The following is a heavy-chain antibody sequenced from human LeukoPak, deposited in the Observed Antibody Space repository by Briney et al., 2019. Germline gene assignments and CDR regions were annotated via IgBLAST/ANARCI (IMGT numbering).Heavy chain of an antibody. V-gene: IGHV4-31*03. CDR2: ISYSGGA. Sequence: PSETLSLTCTVSGDSISNGDFYWSWIRQHPGEGLEWIGHISYSGGAYYHPSLKSRVTISVDTSKNQFSLKLTSVTAADTPMYYCEVGGQGTKVDSRRQGTLVTVSS. D-gene: IGHD2-15*01. CDR3: EVGGQGTKVDS. J-gene: IGHJ4*02. CDR1: GDSISNGDFY.